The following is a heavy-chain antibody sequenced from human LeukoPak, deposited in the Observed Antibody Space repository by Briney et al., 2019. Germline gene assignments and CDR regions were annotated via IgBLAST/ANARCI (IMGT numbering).Heavy chain of an antibody. CDR1: GFTFSSYS. CDR3: ATGIAYCGGDCYSGPLGY. D-gene: IGHD2-21*02. J-gene: IGHJ4*02. Sequence: PGGSLRLSCAASGFTFSSYSMNWVRQAPGKGLEWVSSISSSSSYIYYADSVKGRFTISRDNAKNSLYLQMNSLRAEDTAVYYCATGIAYCGGDCYSGPLGYWGQGTLVTVSS. V-gene: IGHV3-21*01. CDR2: ISSSSSYI.